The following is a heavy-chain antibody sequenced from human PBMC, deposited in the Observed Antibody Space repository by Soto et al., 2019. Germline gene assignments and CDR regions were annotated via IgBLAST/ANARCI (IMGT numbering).Heavy chain of an antibody. V-gene: IGHV1-2*04. Sequence: ASVKVSCKASGYTFTGYYMHWVRQAPGQGLEWMGWINPNSGGTNYAQKFQGWVTMTRDTSISTAYMELSRLRSDDTAVYYCARAQYCSGGSCYGPIAYWGQGTLVTVSS. CDR3: ARAQYCSGGSCYGPIAY. CDR1: GYTFTGYY. J-gene: IGHJ4*02. D-gene: IGHD2-15*01. CDR2: INPNSGGT.